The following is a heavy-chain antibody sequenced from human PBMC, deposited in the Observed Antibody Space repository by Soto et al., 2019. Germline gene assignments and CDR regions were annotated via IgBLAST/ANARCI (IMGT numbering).Heavy chain of an antibody. CDR1: GFTFRSYV. J-gene: IGHJ1*01. D-gene: IGHD3-16*01. CDR3: ARWGTTGGLDV. V-gene: IGHV3-30*19. CDR2: TSYDGSDK. Sequence: QVQLVESGGGVVQPGTSLRVSCVGSGFTFRSYVIHWVRQARGKGLEWVALTSYDGSDKYYGDSVRGRFTISRDNSRNTVDLQMDSLRLEDTALYYCARWGTTGGLDVWGQGTLVSVSS.